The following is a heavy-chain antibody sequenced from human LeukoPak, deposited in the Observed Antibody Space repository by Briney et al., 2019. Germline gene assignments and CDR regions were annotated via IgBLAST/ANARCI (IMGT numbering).Heavy chain of an antibody. D-gene: IGHD1-26*01. CDR2: INPSGGST. CDR1: GYTFTSYY. Sequence: ASVKVTCKASGYTFTSYYMHWVRQAPGQGLEWMGIINPSGGSTSYAQKFQGRVTMTRDTSTSTVYMELSSLRSEDTAVYYCVKEAIGYSFSDYWGQGTLVTVSS. J-gene: IGHJ4*02. V-gene: IGHV1-46*01. CDR3: VKEAIGYSFSDY.